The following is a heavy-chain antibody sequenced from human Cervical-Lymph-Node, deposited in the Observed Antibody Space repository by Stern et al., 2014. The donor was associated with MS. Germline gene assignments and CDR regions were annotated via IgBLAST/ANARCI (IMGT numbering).Heavy chain of an antibody. CDR2: IRSSRKPL. CDR3: ARLRVDHYYYYYGMDV. Sequence: EVQLVKSGGGLVQPGGSLRLSCAASGVTFSSYSMNWVSQAPGKGLEWVSYIRSSRKPLYYADSVKGRFTIIRDHAKTSLSLQINRLIAEDTAGYCFARLRVDHYYYYYGMDVWVQGTTVPVSS. V-gene: IGHV3-48*01. CDR1: GVTFSSYS. J-gene: IGHJ6*02.